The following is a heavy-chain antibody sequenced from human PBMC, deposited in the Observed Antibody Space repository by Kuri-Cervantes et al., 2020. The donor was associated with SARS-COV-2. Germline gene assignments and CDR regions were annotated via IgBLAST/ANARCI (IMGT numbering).Heavy chain of an antibody. D-gene: IGHD1-26*01. J-gene: IGHJ4*02. CDR3: ARDNILYSGSGFDL. V-gene: IGHV4-59*01. CDR2: FYYGDVT. Sequence: SQTLSLTCAVYGGSFSGYYWSWIRQSPGKGLEWIAYFYYGDVTNYNPSLKSRVTVSADTSKNQLSLKLNSVTAADTAVYYCARDNILYSGSGFDLWGQGTLVTVSS. CDR1: GGSFSGYY.